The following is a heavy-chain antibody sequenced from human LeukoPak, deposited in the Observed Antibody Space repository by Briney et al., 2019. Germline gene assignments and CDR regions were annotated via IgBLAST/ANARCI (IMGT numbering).Heavy chain of an antibody. J-gene: IGHJ4*02. V-gene: IGHV3-23*01. D-gene: IGHD1-26*01. CDR2: ISVSGGST. Sequence: GGSLRLSCAASGFTFSNYAMSWVRQAPGKGLEWVSVISVSGGSTYYADSVKGRFTISRDSSKNTLYLQMNTLRAEDTALYYCAKGIKWELPFDYWGQGTLVTVSS. CDR3: AKGIKWELPFDY. CDR1: GFTFSNYA.